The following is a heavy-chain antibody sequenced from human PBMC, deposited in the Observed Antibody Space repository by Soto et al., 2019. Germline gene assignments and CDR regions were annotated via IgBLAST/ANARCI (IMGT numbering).Heavy chain of an antibody. V-gene: IGHV1-69*06. D-gene: IGHD3-22*01. CDR3: ARSKTMIVVALGGWFDP. Sequence: SVKVSCKASGVTFRSYAISWVRQAPGQGLEWMGGIIPIFGTANYAQKFQGRVTITADKSTSTAYMELSSLRSEDTAVYYCARSKTMIVVALGGWFDPWGQGTLVTVS. CDR1: GVTFRSYA. J-gene: IGHJ5*02. CDR2: IIPIFGTA.